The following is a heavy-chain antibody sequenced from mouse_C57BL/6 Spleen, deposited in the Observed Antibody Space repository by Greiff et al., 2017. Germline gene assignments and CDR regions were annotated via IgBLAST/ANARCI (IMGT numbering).Heavy chain of an antibody. CDR3: ARANYYGSGYGYFDV. J-gene: IGHJ1*03. CDR1: GYTFTSYW. V-gene: IGHV1-52*01. Sequence: QVQLQQPGAELVRPGSSVKLSCKASGYTFTSYWMHWVKQRPIQGLEWIGNIDPSDSETHYNQKFKDKATLTVAKSSSTAYMQLSSLTSEDSAVYYCARANYYGSGYGYFDVWGTGTTVTVSS. D-gene: IGHD1-1*01. CDR2: IDPSDSET.